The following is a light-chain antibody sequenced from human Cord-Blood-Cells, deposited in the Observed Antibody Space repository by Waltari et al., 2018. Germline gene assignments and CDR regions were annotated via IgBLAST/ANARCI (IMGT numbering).Light chain of an antibody. CDR1: SRDVGSYNP. J-gene: IGLJ2*01. V-gene: IGLV2-23*01. CDR3: CSYAGSNVV. Sequence: QSALTQPASVSGSPGQSITISCTGTSRDVGSYNPVSWYQQHPGKAPKLMIYEGSKRPSGVSNRFSGSKSGNTASLTISGLQAEDEADYYCCSYAGSNVVFGGGTKLTVL. CDR2: EGS.